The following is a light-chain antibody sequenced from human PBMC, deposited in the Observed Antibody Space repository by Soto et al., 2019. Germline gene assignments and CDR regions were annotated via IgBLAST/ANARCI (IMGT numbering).Light chain of an antibody. V-gene: IGLV1-40*01. CDR1: SSNIGAGYD. CDR3: QSYDSSLSGSMV. Sequence: SVLTQPPSVSGAPGQRVTISCTGSSSNIGAGYDVHWYQQLPGTAPKLLIYGNSNRPSGVPDRFSGSKSGTSASLAITGLQAEDEADYYCQSYDSSLSGSMVFGTGTKVTV. CDR2: GNS. J-gene: IGLJ1*01.